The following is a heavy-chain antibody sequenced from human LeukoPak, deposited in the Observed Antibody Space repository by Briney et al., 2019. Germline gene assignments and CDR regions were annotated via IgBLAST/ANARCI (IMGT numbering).Heavy chain of an antibody. CDR1: GFTFSSYS. D-gene: IGHD2-2*01. Sequence: GRSLRLSCAASGFTFSSYSMHWVRQAPGKGLEWVAAISYDRSNKYYADSVKGRFTISRDNSKNTLYLQMNSLRAEDTAVYYCASFLLSSTSCYRFRVAFGMWGQGTMVSVSS. V-gene: IGHV3-30*03. CDR2: ISYDRSNK. CDR3: ASFLLSSTSCYRFRVAFGM. J-gene: IGHJ3*02.